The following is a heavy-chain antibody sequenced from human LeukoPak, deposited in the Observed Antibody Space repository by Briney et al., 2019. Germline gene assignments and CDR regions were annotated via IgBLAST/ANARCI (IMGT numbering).Heavy chain of an antibody. CDR3: ARDSAAAAVYYFDY. D-gene: IGHD6-13*01. V-gene: IGHV3-23*01. Sequence: GASLRLSCAASGFTFSNYAMSWVRLAPGKGLEWVSAITGSGGNTYYADSVKGRFTIPRDNSKSTLYLQMNSLRAEDTAVYYCARDSAAAAVYYFDYWGQGTLVTVSS. CDR2: ITGSGGNT. J-gene: IGHJ4*02. CDR1: GFTFSNYA.